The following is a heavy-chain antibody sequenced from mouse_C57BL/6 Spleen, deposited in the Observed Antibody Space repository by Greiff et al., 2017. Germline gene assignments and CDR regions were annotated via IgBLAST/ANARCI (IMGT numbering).Heavy chain of an antibody. V-gene: IGHV1-19*01. CDR1: GYTFTDYY. D-gene: IGHD2-4*01. J-gene: IGHJ2*01. Sequence: EVQLQQSGPVLVKPGASVKMSCKASGYTFTDYYMNWVKQSHGKSLEWIGVINPYNGGTSYNQKFKGKATLTVDKSSSTAYMELNSLTSEDSAVYYCARWPDYDYFDYWGQGTTLTVSS. CDR2: INPYNGGT. CDR3: ARWPDYDYFDY.